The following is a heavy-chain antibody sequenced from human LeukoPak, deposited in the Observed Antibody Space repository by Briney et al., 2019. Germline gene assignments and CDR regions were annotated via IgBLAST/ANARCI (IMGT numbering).Heavy chain of an antibody. CDR3: ARSPQLLGDYMDV. J-gene: IGHJ6*03. D-gene: IGHD2-2*01. CDR2: IIPIFGTA. V-gene: IGHV1-69*05. Sequence: GASVTVSCKASGGTFSSYAISWVRQAPGQGLEWMGGIIPIFGTANYAQKFQGRVTITTDESTSTAYMELSSRRSEDTAVYYCARSPQLLGDYMDVWGKGTTVTVSS. CDR1: GGTFSSYA.